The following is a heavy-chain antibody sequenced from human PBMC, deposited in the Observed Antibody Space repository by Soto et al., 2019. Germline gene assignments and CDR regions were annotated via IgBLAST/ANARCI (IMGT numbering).Heavy chain of an antibody. V-gene: IGHV4-30-4*01. Sequence: SETLSLTCTVSGGSTSSDNYWGWIRQPPGKGLEWIGHIYYSGNTDYNPSLKSRLAISIDTSKNQFSLKLSSVTAADTAVYFCAREGGESSDGLYYFDSWGQGSLVT. CDR2: IYYSGNT. D-gene: IGHD3-16*01. J-gene: IGHJ4*02. CDR1: GGSTSSDNY. CDR3: AREGGESSDGLYYFDS.